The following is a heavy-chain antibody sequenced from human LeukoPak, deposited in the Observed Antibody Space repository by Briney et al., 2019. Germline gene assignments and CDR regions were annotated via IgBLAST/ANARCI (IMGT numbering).Heavy chain of an antibody. D-gene: IGHD6-13*01. Sequence: SETLSLTCAVYGGSFSGYYWSWIRQPPGKGLEWIGEINYSGSTNYNQSLKSRVTISVDTSKNQFSLKLSSVTAADTAVYYCARVRPWKQLVHGRFDPWGQGTQVTVSS. CDR2: INYSGST. V-gene: IGHV4-34*01. J-gene: IGHJ5*02. CDR1: GGSFSGYY. CDR3: ARVRPWKQLVHGRFDP.